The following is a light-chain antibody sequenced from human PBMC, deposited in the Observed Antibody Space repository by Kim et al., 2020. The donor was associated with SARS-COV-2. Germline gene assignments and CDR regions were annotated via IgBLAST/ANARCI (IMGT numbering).Light chain of an antibody. CDR2: QDN. J-gene: IGLJ2*01. V-gene: IGLV3-1*01. CDR1: TLGYTY. CDR3: QAWDSSTVI. Sequence: SYELTQPPSVSVSPGQTANITCSGHTLGYTYVCWYQQKPGQSPVLVIFQDNKRPSGIPERFSGSNSGNTATLTIIGTQAVAEADYYCQAWDSSTVIFGGGTQLTVL.